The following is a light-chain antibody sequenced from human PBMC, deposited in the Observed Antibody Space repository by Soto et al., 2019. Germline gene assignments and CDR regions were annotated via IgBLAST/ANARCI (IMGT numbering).Light chain of an antibody. J-gene: IGLJ2*01. V-gene: IGLV2-14*01. CDR2: DVS. CDR1: SSDVGGYNY. Sequence: QSALTQPASVSGSPGQSITISCTGTSSDVGGYNYVSWYQQHPGKAPKLMIYDVSNRPSGVSNRFSGSKSGNTASLTISGLPAEDEADYSCSSYTISSPHVVFGGGTKLTVL. CDR3: SSYTISSPHVV.